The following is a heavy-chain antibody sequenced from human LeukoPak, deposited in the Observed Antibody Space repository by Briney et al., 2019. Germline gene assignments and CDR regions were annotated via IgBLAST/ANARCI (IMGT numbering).Heavy chain of an antibody. J-gene: IGHJ4*02. V-gene: IGHV1-18*04. CDR2: ISAYNGNT. CDR3: ARVPNFFDY. Sequence: ASVKVSCKASGYTFTGYYMHWVRQAPGQGLEWMGWISAYNGNTNYAQKLQGRVTMTTDTSTSTAYMELRSLRSGDTAVYYCARVPNFFDYWGQGTLVTVSS. CDR1: GYTFTGYY.